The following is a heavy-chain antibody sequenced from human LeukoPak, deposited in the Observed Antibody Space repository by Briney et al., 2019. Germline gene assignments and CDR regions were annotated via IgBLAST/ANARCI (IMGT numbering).Heavy chain of an antibody. D-gene: IGHD6-19*01. V-gene: IGHV3-23*01. J-gene: IGHJ4*02. CDR2: ISGSGGST. CDR3: AKDRVDGGWYYFDY. Sequence: GGSLRLSCAASGFTFSSYAMSWVRQAPGKGLEWVSAISGSGGSTYYADSVKGRFTISRDNSKNTLYLQMNSLRAEDTAIYCCAKDRVDGGWYYFDYWGQGTLVTVPS. CDR1: GFTFSSYA.